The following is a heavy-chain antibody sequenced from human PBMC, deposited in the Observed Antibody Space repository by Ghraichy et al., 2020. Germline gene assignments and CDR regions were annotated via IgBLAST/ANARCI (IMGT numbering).Heavy chain of an antibody. J-gene: IGHJ6*02. Sequence: SETLSLTCSVSGGSISTYFWTWIRQPPGKGLEWIAYVHYSGTTNYNPSLKSRLTISLDTSKKQFSLQLNSVTAADTAVYYCARVVIGATIRYGVDVWGQGTTVTVSS. CDR2: VHYSGTT. CDR3: ARVVIGATIRYGVDV. V-gene: IGHV4-59*01. CDR1: GGSISTYF. D-gene: IGHD2/OR15-2a*01.